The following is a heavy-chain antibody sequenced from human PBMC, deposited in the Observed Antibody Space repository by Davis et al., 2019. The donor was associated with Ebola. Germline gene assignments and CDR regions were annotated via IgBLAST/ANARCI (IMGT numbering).Heavy chain of an antibody. Sequence: PGGSLRLSCKGSGYSFTSYWISWVRQMPGKGLEWMGRIDPSDSYTNYSPSFQGHVTISADKSISTAYLQWSSLKASDTAMYYCARHTGYCSSTSCFRGDYYYYMDVWGKGTTVTVSS. D-gene: IGHD2-2*03. J-gene: IGHJ6*03. V-gene: IGHV5-10-1*01. CDR1: GYSFTSYW. CDR3: ARHTGYCSSTSCFRGDYYYYMDV. CDR2: IDPSDSYT.